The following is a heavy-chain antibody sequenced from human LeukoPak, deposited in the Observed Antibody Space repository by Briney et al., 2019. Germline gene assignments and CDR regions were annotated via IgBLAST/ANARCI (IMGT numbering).Heavy chain of an antibody. D-gene: IGHD1-26*01. J-gene: IGHJ3*02. Sequence: SETLSLTCTVSGGSISNSFWSWIRQPPDKGLEFIGYISYSGSTNYNPSLKSRVTISVDTSKNQFSLKLSSVTAADTAVYFCARTPRYSGNYYNAFDIWGQGTTVTVSS. CDR1: GGSISNSF. V-gene: IGHV4-59*08. CDR3: ARTPRYSGNYYNAFDI. CDR2: ISYSGST.